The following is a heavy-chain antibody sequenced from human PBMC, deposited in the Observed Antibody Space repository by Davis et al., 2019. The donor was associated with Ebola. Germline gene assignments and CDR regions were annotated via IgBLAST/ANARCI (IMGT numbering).Heavy chain of an antibody. CDR1: GYTFTSYG. CDR2: ISAYNGNT. Sequence: AASVKVSCKASGYTFTSYGISWVRQAPGQGLEWMGWISAYNGNTNYAQKFQGRVTITADKSTSTAYMELSSLRSEDTAVYYCARESYSSGSYYTGYYYYGMDVWGQGTTVTVSS. D-gene: IGHD3-10*01. V-gene: IGHV1-18*01. CDR3: ARESYSSGSYYTGYYYYGMDV. J-gene: IGHJ6*02.